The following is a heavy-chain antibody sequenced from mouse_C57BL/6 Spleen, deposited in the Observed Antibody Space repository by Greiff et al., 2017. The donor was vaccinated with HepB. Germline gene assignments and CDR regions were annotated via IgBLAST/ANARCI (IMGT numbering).Heavy chain of an antibody. CDR1: GYTFTSYW. J-gene: IGHJ2*01. Sequence: VQLQQSGAELVMPGASVKLSCKASGYTFTSYWMHWVKQRPGQGLEWIGEIDPSDSYTNYNQKFKGKSTLTVDKSSSTAYMQLSSLTSEDSAVYYCARGLRLRRDYWGQGTTLTVSS. D-gene: IGHD3-2*02. CDR2: IDPSDSYT. CDR3: ARGLRLRRDY. V-gene: IGHV1-69*01.